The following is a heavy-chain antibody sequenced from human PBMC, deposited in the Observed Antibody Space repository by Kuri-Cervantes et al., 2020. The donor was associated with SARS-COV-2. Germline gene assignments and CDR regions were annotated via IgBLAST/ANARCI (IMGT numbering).Heavy chain of an antibody. CDR3: AEESSDMTTVTPGAFDI. CDR1: GYTFTTYG. CDR2: ISASNGNT. J-gene: IGHJ3*02. V-gene: IGHV1-18*01. D-gene: IGHD4-17*01. Sequence: ASVKVSCKASGYTFTTYGISWVRQAPGQGLEWMGWISASNGNTNYAQSLQGRVTITTYSSTSTAYLELRNLRSDDTAVYYCAEESSDMTTVTPGAFDIWGQGTMVTVSS.